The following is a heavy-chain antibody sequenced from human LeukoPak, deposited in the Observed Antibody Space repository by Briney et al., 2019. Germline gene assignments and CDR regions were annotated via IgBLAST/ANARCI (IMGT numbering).Heavy chain of an antibody. CDR1: GGSISSYY. CDR3: ARISSYDFWSGYYPEYYFDY. CDR2: IYTTGST. D-gene: IGHD3-3*01. J-gene: IGHJ4*02. Sequence: PSETLSLTRTVSGGSISSYYWSWIRQPAGKGLEWIGRIYTTGSTNYNPSLKSRVTMSVDMSKKQFSLKLSSVTAADTAVYYCARISSYDFWSGYYPEYYFDYWGQGTLVTVSS. V-gene: IGHV4-4*07.